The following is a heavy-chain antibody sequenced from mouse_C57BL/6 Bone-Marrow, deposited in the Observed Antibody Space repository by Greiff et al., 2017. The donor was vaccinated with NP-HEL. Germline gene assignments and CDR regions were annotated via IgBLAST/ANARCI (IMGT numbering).Heavy chain of an antibody. CDR3: AGDYDEGAYFDY. CDR2: IDPSDSYT. V-gene: IGHV1-59*01. J-gene: IGHJ2*01. CDR1: GYTFTSYW. Sequence: VQLQQPGAELVRPGTSVKLSCKASGYTFTSYWMHWVKQRPGQGLEWIGVIDPSDSYTNYNQKFKGKATLTVDTSSSTAYMQLSSLTSEDSAVYYCAGDYDEGAYFDYWGQGTTLTVSS. D-gene: IGHD2-4*01.